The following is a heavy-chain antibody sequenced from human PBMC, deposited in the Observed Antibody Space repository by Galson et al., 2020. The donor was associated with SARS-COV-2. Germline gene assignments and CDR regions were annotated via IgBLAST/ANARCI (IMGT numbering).Heavy chain of an antibody. CDR1: GYTLTELS. Sequence: ASVKVSCKVSGYTLTELSMHWVRQAPGKGLEWMGGFDPEDGETIYAQKFQGRVTMTEDTSTDTAYMELSSLRSEDTAVYYCATNTWRSSWLPPNFDYWGQGTLVTVS. V-gene: IGHV1-24*01. D-gene: IGHD5-18*01. CDR2: FDPEDGET. CDR3: ATNTWRSSWLPPNFDY. J-gene: IGHJ4*02.